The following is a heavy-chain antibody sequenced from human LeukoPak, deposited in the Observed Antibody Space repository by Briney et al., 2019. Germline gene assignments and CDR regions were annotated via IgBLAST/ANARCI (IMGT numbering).Heavy chain of an antibody. CDR1: GGTFSSYA. Sequence: ASVKVSCKASGGTFSSYAISWVRQAPGQGLEWMGGIIPIFGTANYAQKFQGRVTITADESTSTAYMELSSLRSEDTAVYYCARDQRITIFGVAPWFDPRGQGTLVTVSS. CDR3: ARDQRITIFGVAPWFDP. J-gene: IGHJ5*02. V-gene: IGHV1-69*01. CDR2: IIPIFGTA. D-gene: IGHD3-3*01.